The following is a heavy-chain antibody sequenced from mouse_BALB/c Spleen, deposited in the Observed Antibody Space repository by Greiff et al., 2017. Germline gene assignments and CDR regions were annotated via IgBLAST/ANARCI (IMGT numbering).Heavy chain of an antibody. CDR1: SYTFTDYA. CDR3: ARAGDYAMDY. Sequence: QVQLQQSGPELVRPGVSVKISCTGSSYTFTDYAMHWVKQSHAKSLEWIGVISTYYGNTNYNQKFKGKATMTVDKSSSTAYMELARLTSEDSAVYYCARAGDYAMDYWGQGTSVTVSS. D-gene: IGHD4-1*01. J-gene: IGHJ4*01. V-gene: IGHV1-67*01. CDR2: ISTYYGNT.